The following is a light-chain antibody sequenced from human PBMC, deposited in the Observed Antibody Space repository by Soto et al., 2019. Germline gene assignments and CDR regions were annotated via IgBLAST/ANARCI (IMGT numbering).Light chain of an antibody. V-gene: IGKV3-20*01. CDR2: DVS. CDR1: QSVSSNY. Sequence: EFVLTQSPGTLSLSPGERATLSCRSSQSVSSNYLAWYQQKPDQAPRLVIYDVSGRATGIPDRFSGSGSGTDFTLTISSLEPEDFAVYYCQQYGSSTTFGQGTKVEI. J-gene: IGKJ1*01. CDR3: QQYGSSTT.